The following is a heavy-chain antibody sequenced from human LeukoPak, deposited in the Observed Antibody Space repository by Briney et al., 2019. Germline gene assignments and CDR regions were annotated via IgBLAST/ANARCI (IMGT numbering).Heavy chain of an antibody. CDR3: ARDVWTGVAVSDY. CDR2: IKEDGSIQ. Sequence: GGSLRLSCVASGFTLSSYWMSWVRQAPGKGLEWLANIKEDGSIQYYLDSVRGRFTISRDNAKTSVYLQLNSLSADDTAVYYCARDVWTGVAVSDYWGQGTLVTVSS. J-gene: IGHJ4*02. D-gene: IGHD6-19*01. CDR1: GFTLSSYW. V-gene: IGHV3-7*01.